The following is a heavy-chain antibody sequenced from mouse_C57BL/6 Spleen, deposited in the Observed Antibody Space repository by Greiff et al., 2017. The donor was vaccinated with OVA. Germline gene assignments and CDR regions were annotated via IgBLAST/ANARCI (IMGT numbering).Heavy chain of an antibody. CDR3: ATSDGYYEGWYFDV. Sequence: EVQVVESGGGLVKPGGSLKLSCAASGFTFSDYGMHWVRQAPEKGLEWVAYISSGSSTIYYADTVKGRFTISRDNAKNTLFLQMTSLRSEDTAMYYCATSDGYYEGWYFDVWGTGTTVTVSS. J-gene: IGHJ1*03. CDR2: ISSGSSTI. CDR1: GFTFSDYG. D-gene: IGHD2-3*01. V-gene: IGHV5-17*01.